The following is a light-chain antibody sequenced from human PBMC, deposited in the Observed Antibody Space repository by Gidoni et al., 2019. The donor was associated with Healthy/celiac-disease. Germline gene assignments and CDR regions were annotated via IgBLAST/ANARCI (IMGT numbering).Light chain of an antibody. CDR3: QQRNSYQTWT. V-gene: IGKV1-9*01. J-gene: IGKJ1*01. Sequence: DIQLTQSPSFRSASVGDRVTITCRASQGISSYLAWYQQKPGKAPKLLIYAASTLQSGVPSRFSGSGSGTEFTLTISSLQPEDFATYYCQQRNSYQTWTFGQGTKVEIK. CDR1: QGISSY. CDR2: AAS.